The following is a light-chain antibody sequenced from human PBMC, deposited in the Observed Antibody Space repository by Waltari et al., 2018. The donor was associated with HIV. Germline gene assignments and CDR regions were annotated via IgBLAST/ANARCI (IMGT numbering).Light chain of an antibody. V-gene: IGLV6-57*02. CDR3: HSYDGSNWV. J-gene: IGLJ3*02. CDR2: EDT. CDR1: SGNIASNY. Sequence: KFMLTQPHSVSESPGRTVTISCTGSSGNIASNYVQGYRQRPGSAPTTVICEDTKRPTGVPCRFSGSIASSSNSASLTISGLRTEDESDYYCHSYDGSNWVFGGGTKLTVL.